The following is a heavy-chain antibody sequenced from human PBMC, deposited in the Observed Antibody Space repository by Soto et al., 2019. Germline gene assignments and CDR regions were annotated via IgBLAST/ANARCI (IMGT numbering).Heavy chain of an antibody. CDR3: AKDIREYSSGWTYFDY. V-gene: IGHV3-9*01. D-gene: IGHD6-19*01. Sequence: HPGGSLRLSCAASGFTFHDYAMHWVRQGQGKGLEWVSGITWNSGSIDYAYSVKGRFTISRDNAKNSLYLQMNSLRPEDTALYYCAKDIREYSSGWTYFDYWGHGTLVTVSS. J-gene: IGHJ4*01. CDR1: GFTFHDYA. CDR2: ITWNSGSI.